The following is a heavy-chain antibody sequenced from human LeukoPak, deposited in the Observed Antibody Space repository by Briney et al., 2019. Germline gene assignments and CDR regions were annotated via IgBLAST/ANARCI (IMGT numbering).Heavy chain of an antibody. CDR1: GYTFTSYY. CDR2: INPSGGST. D-gene: IGHD4-17*01. CDR3: ARSEDGGTVTPSDYYYCGMDV. J-gene: IGHJ6*02. Sequence: ASVKVSCKASGYTFTSYYMHWVRQAPGQGLEWMGIINPSGGSTSYAQKFQGRVTMTRDTSTSTVYMELSSLRSEDTAVYYCARSEDGGTVTPSDYYYCGMDVWGQGTTVTVSS. V-gene: IGHV1-46*01.